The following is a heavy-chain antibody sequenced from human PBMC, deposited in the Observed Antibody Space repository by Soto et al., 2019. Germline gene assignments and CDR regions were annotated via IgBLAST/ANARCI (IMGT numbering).Heavy chain of an antibody. D-gene: IGHD3-22*01. V-gene: IGHV3-30*04. CDR3: AREDLDSSGYHYYYYGMDV. CDR1: GFTFSSYA. CDR2: ISYDGSNK. J-gene: IGHJ6*02. Sequence: GGSLRLSCAASGFTFSSYAMHWVRQAPGKGLEWVAVISYDGSNKYYADSVKGRFTISRDNSKNTLYLQMNSLRAEDTAVYYCAREDLDSSGYHYYYYGMDVWGQGTTVTVSS.